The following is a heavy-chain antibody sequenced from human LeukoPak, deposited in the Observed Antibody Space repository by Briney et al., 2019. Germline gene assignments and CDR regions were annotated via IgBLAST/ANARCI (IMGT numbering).Heavy chain of an antibody. V-gene: IGHV4-4*07. Sequence: SETLSLTCSVSGGAIISYYWSWIRQPAGKGPEWIGRIYPTGNTDYNPSLTTRVTMSTDLSKKQFSLRLRSVTAADTAVYYCARLKFYDSTGYSPGYYMDVWGKGTAVTVSS. CDR3: ARLKFYDSTGYSPGYYMDV. D-gene: IGHD3-22*01. CDR2: IYPTGNT. J-gene: IGHJ6*03. CDR1: GGAIISYY.